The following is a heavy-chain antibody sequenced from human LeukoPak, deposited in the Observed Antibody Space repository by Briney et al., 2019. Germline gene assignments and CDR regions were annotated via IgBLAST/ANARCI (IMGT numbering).Heavy chain of an antibody. J-gene: IGHJ4*02. CDR3: ARRKSWITMVRGVIIKSLGFDY. D-gene: IGHD3-10*01. CDR2: INHSGST. V-gene: IGHV4-34*01. CDR1: GGPFSGYY. Sequence: PSETLSLTCAVYGGPFSGYYWSWIRQPPGKGLEWIGEINHSGSTNYNPSLKSRVTISVDTSKNQFSLKLSSVTAADTAVYYCARRKSWITMVRGVIIKSLGFDYWGQGTLVTVSS.